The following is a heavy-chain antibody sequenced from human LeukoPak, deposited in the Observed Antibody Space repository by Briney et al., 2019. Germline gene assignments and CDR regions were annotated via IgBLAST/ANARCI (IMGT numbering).Heavy chain of an antibody. CDR1: GYTSTSYD. J-gene: IGHJ4*02. V-gene: IGHV1-8*01. CDR2: MNPNSGNT. CDR3: ARVINLREQWLAY. Sequence: ASVKVSCKASGYTSTSYDINWVRQATGQGLEWMGWMNPNSGNTGYAQKFQGRVTMTRNTSISTAYMELSSLRSEDTAVYYCARVINLREQWLAYWGQGTLVTVSS. D-gene: IGHD6-19*01.